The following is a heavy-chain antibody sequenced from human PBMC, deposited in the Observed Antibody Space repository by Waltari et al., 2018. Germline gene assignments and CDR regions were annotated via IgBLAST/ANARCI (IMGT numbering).Heavy chain of an antibody. CDR3: AGGGGYSSGWYYFDY. J-gene: IGHJ4*02. D-gene: IGHD6-19*01. CDR2: ISYDGSNK. Sequence: QVQLVESGGGVVQPGRSLRLSCAASGFTFSSYAMHWVRQAPGKGLEWVAVISYDGSNKYYADPVKGRFTISRDNSKNTLYLKMNSLRAEDTAVYYCAGGGGYSSGWYYFDYWGQGTLVTVSS. V-gene: IGHV3-30-3*01. CDR1: GFTFSSYA.